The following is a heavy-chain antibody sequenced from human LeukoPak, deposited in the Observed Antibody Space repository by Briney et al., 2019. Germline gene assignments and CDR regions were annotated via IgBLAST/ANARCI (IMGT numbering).Heavy chain of an antibody. D-gene: IGHD7-27*01. V-gene: IGHV3-21*01. J-gene: IGHJ3*02. Sequence: GGSLRLSCAASGFTFSSYSMNWVRQAPGKGLEWVSSISSSSSYIYYADSVKGRFTISRDNSKNTLYLQMNSLRAEDTAVYYCARDLAPGDEYAFDIWGQGTMVTVSS. CDR3: ARDLAPGDEYAFDI. CDR1: GFTFSSYS. CDR2: ISSSSSYI.